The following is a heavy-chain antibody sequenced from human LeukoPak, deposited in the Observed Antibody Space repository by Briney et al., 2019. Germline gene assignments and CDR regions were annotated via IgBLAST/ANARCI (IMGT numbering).Heavy chain of an antibody. Sequence: GGSLRLSCAASGFNFANHAMSWVRQTAGKGLEWVSAISGGGDITYYADSVKGRFTISRDNSKDTLFLQMHSLRPGDTAVYYCVRGDAPATANYWGQGTLVTISS. CDR2: ISGGGDIT. V-gene: IGHV3-23*01. J-gene: IGHJ4*02. CDR1: GFNFANHA. CDR3: VRGDAPATANY. D-gene: IGHD2-21*02.